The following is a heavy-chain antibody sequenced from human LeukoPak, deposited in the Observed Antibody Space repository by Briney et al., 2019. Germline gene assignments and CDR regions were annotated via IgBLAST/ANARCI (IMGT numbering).Heavy chain of an antibody. Sequence: SDTLSLTCAVYGGSFSGYYWSWIRQPPGKGLEWIGEINHSGSTNYNPSLKSRVTISVDTSKNQFSLKLSSVTAADTAVYYCARGRIAAAGIWFDPWGQGTLVTVFS. CDR2: INHSGST. J-gene: IGHJ5*02. D-gene: IGHD6-13*01. CDR1: GGSFSGYY. CDR3: ARGRIAAAGIWFDP. V-gene: IGHV4-34*01.